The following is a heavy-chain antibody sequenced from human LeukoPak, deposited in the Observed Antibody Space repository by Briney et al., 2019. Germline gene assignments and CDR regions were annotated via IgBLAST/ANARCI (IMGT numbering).Heavy chain of an antibody. V-gene: IGHV4-59*08. CDR1: GGSISSNY. J-gene: IGHJ1*01. CDR3: ARAYSYYYHSSGYYAPKYFQH. Sequence: SETLSLTCTVSGGSISSNYWSWIRQSPGKGLEWIGYIYYRGSTDYNPSLKSRVTISVDTSKNQFSLKLTSVTAADTAVYYCARAYSYYYHSSGYYAPKYFQHWGQGTLVTVSS. CDR2: IYYRGST. D-gene: IGHD3-22*01.